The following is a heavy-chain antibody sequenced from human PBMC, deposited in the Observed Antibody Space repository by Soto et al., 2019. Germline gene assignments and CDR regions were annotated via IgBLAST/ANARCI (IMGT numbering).Heavy chain of an antibody. Sequence: EVQLVESGGGLVKPGGSLRLSCAASGFTFSSYSMNWVRQAPGKGLEWVSSISSSSSYIYYADSVKGRFTISRDNAKNSLYLQMDSLRAEDTAVYYCARDPSTGLGYCSGGSCSLNYWGQGTLVTVSS. CDR2: ISSSSSYI. J-gene: IGHJ4*02. CDR3: ARDPSTGLGYCSGGSCSLNY. CDR1: GFTFSSYS. V-gene: IGHV3-21*01. D-gene: IGHD2-15*01.